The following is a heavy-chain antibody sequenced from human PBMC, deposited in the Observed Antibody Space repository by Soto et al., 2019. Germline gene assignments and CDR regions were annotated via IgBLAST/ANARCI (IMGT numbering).Heavy chain of an antibody. V-gene: IGHV3-9*01. CDR3: AKDIRAYYYYYMDV. Sequence: SLRLSCAASGFTFDDYAMHWVRQAPGKGLEWVSGISWNSGSIGYADSVKGRFTISRDNAKNSLYLQMNSLRAEDTALYYCAKDIRAYYYYYMDVWGKGTTVTVSS. CDR1: GFTFDDYA. CDR2: ISWNSGSI. J-gene: IGHJ6*03.